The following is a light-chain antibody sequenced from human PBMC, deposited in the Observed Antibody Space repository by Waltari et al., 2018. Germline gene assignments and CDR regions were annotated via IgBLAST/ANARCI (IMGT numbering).Light chain of an antibody. J-gene: IGKJ1*01. CDR3: QHYVNLPVT. CDR1: QSVSRA. V-gene: IGKV3-20*01. Sequence: EIVLTQSPGTLSLSPGERATLSCRASQSVSRALAWYQQKPGQAPRLLIYAASTRATGVPDRFSGSGSGTDFSLTISRLDPEDFAVYYCQHYVNLPVTLGQGTKVEI. CDR2: AAS.